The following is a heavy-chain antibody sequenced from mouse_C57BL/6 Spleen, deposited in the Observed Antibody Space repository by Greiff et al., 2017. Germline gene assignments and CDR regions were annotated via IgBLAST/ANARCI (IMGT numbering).Heavy chain of an antibody. J-gene: IGHJ3*01. V-gene: IGHV14-2*01. CDR2: IDPEDGET. D-gene: IGHD2-4*01. Sequence: DVKLQESGAELVKPGASVKLSCTASGFNIKDYYMHWVKQRPEQGLEWIGRIDPEDGETKYAPKFQGKATITADTSSNTAYLQLSSLTSEDTAVYYCATMITTSAWFAYWGQGTLVTVSA. CDR1: GFNIKDYY. CDR3: ATMITTSAWFAY.